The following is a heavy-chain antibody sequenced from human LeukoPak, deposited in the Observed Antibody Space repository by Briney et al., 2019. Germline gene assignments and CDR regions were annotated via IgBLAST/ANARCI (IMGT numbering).Heavy chain of an antibody. CDR2: IIPIFGTA. J-gene: IGHJ4*02. CDR1: GGTFSSYA. Sequence: ASVKVSCKASGGTFSSYAISWVRQAPGQGLEWMGGIIPIFGTANYAQKFQGRVTITTDESTSTAYMELSSLRSEDTAVYYCATGAHSSSRRYYFDYWGQGTLVTVSS. D-gene: IGHD6-13*01. CDR3: ATGAHSSSRRYYFDY. V-gene: IGHV1-69*05.